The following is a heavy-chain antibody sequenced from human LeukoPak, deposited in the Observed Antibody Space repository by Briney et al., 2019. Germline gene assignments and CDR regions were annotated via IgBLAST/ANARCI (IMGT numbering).Heavy chain of an antibody. CDR2: ISGSGGST. Sequence: GGSLRLSCVASGFTFSSYDMSWVRQAPGKGLEWVSVISGSGGSTSHAYSVNGRFTISRDNSKNTLYLQMNSLRVEDTAEYYCAKAGWSAYYRWIDYWGQGTLVTVSS. D-gene: IGHD3-3*01. J-gene: IGHJ4*02. V-gene: IGHV3-23*01. CDR3: AKAGWSAYYRWIDY. CDR1: GFTFSSYD.